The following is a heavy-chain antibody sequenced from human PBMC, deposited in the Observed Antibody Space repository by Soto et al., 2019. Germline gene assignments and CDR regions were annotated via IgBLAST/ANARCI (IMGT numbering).Heavy chain of an antibody. CDR1: GYTFTSYG. Sequence: GASVKVSCKASGYTFTSYGISWVRQAPGQGLEWMGWISAYNGNTNYAQKLQGRVTITTDTSTSTAYMELSSLRSEDTAVYYCARGIAAAGTVRAPTWFDPRGQRTPVTVSS. J-gene: IGHJ5*02. D-gene: IGHD6-13*01. CDR3: ARGIAAAGTVRAPTWFDP. V-gene: IGHV1-18*01. CDR2: ISAYNGNT.